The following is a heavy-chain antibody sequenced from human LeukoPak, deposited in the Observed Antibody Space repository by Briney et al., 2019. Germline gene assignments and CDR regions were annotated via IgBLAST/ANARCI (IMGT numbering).Heavy chain of an antibody. CDR3: ARVTSRLGVCDY. V-gene: IGHV6-1*01. D-gene: IGHD2-8*01. CDR1: GDSVSSNSAA. CDR2: TYYRSKWYN. J-gene: IGHJ4*02. Sequence: SQTLSLTCAISGDSVSSNSAAWNWIRQSPSRGLEWLGRTYYRSKWYNDYAVSVKSRITINPDTSKNQFSLKLRSVTAADTAVYYCARVTSRLGVCDYWGQGTLVTVSS.